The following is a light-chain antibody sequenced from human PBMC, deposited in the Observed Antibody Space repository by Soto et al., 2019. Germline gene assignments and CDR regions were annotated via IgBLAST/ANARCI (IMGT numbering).Light chain of an antibody. CDR3: TSYAGGNNV. V-gene: IGLV2-8*01. CDR2: EVN. Sequence: QSALTQPPSASGSPGQSATISCTGTSSDVGGYNYVSWYQQYPGKVPKLMIYEVNKRPSGVPDRFSGSKSGNTASLTVSGLQAEDEADYYCTSYAGGNNVFGTGTKLTVL. CDR1: SSDVGGYNY. J-gene: IGLJ1*01.